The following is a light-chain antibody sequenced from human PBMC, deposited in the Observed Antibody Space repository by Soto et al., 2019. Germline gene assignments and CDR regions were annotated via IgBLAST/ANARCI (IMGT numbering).Light chain of an antibody. J-gene: IGKJ2*01. CDR3: HQYGTSDMDT. Sequence: ETVLTQSPGTLSLSPGERATLSCRASQSISNTHLAWYQQKSGQAPRLLIYGASSRATAIPDRFSGSGSGTDFTLTNTRLEPEDFAVYYCHQYGTSDMDTFGQGTKLEIK. V-gene: IGKV3-20*01. CDR1: QSISNTH. CDR2: GAS.